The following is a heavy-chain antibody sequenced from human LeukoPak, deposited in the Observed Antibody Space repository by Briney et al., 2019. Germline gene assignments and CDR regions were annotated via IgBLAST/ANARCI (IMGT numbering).Heavy chain of an antibody. J-gene: IGHJ4*02. CDR3: AGHRHSPDFVY. CDR1: GGSISSYY. V-gene: IGHV4-59*08. CDR2: IYSSGST. Sequence: SETLSLTCIVSGGSISSYYWSWIRQPPGKGLEWIGYIYSSGSTNSNPSLKSRVTISVDTSKSQFSLNSVTAADAAVYYCAGHRHSPDFVYWGQGTLVTVSS.